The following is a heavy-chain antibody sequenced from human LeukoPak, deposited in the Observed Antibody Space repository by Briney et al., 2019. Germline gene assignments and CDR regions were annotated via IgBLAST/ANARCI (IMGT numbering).Heavy chain of an antibody. J-gene: IGHJ4*02. CDR3: AREYYGGYVDY. CDR1: GFTFSSFS. V-gene: IGHV3-64*01. CDR2: ISSNGGST. Sequence: GGSLRLSCAASGFTFSSFSMHWVPQAPGKGLESVSAISSNGGSTYYANSVKGRFTISRDNSKNTLYLQMGSLSAEDMAVYYCAREYYGGYVDYWGQGTLVTVSA. D-gene: IGHD3-10*01.